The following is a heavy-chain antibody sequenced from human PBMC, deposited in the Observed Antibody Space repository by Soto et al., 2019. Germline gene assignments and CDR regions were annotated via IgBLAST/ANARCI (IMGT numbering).Heavy chain of an antibody. CDR1: GYTFTSYY. V-gene: IGHV1-46*01. J-gene: IGHJ6*02. CDR3: ARDRGNFWSGYSSPYYYYYGMDV. D-gene: IGHD3-3*01. CDR2: INPSGGST. Sequence: ASVKVSCKASGYTFTSYYMHWVRQAPGQGLEWMGIINPSGGSTSYAQKFQGRVTMTRDTSTSTVYMELSSLRSEDTAVYYCARDRGNFWSGYSSPYYYYYGMDVWGQGTTVTVSS.